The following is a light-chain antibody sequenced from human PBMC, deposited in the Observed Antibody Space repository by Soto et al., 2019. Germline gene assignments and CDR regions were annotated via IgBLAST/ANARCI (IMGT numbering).Light chain of an antibody. J-gene: IGLJ2*01. CDR2: GNT. V-gene: IGLV1-40*01. CDR1: SSNIGAGYD. CDR3: QSYDSSLSGSLVV. Sequence: QSVLTQPPSVSGAPGQRVTISCTGSSSNIGAGYDVHWYQQLPGTAPKVLIYGNTNRPSGVPDRFSGSKSGTSASLAITGLQAEDEAEYYCQSYDSSLSGSLVVFGGGTQLTVL.